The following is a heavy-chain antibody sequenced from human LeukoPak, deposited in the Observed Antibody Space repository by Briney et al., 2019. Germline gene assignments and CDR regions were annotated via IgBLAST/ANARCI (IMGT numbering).Heavy chain of an antibody. V-gene: IGHV3-23*01. Sequence: PGGSLRLSCAASGFTFSSYAMSWVRQAPGKGLEWVSGVSSSGDRTYYADSVKGRFTISRDNSKNTLYLQMNSLRAEDTAVYYCAKDAIVTTPGDAFDIWGQGTMVTVSS. CDR2: VSSSGDRT. J-gene: IGHJ3*02. CDR1: GFTFSSYA. CDR3: AKDAIVTTPGDAFDI. D-gene: IGHD4-11*01.